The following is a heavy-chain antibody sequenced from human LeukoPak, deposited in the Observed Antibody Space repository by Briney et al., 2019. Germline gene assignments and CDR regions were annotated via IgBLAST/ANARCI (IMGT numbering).Heavy chain of an antibody. CDR3: ARGQYYYASSYYFDY. CDR1: GFTVSSNY. Sequence: PGGSLRPSCAASGFTVSSNYMSWVRQAPGKGLEWVSVIYSGGSTYYADSVKGRFTISRDNSKNTLYLQMNSLRAEDTAVYYCARGQYYYASSYYFDYWGQGTLVTVSS. J-gene: IGHJ4*02. V-gene: IGHV3-53*01. CDR2: IYSGGST. D-gene: IGHD3-22*01.